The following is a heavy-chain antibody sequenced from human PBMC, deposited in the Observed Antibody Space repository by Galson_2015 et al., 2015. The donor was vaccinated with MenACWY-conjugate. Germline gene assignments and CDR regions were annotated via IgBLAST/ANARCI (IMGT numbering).Heavy chain of an antibody. CDR3: ATSSAAAGSS. CDR1: GFTFTDFW. D-gene: IGHD6-13*01. J-gene: IGHJ4*02. Sequence: LRLSCAASGFTFTDFWLSWVRQAPGKGLEWVANIKEDGSVKYYLDSVRGRFTISRDNAKNSLYLQMNSLRADDTAVYYCATSSAAAGSSWGQGTLVTVSS. V-gene: IGHV3-7*03. CDR2: IKEDGSVK.